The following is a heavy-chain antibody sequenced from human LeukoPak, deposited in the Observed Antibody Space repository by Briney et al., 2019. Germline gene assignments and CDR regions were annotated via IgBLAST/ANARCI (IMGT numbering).Heavy chain of an antibody. J-gene: IGHJ4*02. Sequence: GASVKVSCKASGYTFINYYIHWVRQAPAQGLEWVGIINPSGGSTTYAQKFQGRVSMTRDTSTSTVYMELSSLESDDTALYYCARHSLPGTTPFDYWGQGTLVTVSS. CDR1: GYTFINYY. V-gene: IGHV1-46*01. D-gene: IGHD1-1*01. CDR3: ARHSLPGTTPFDY. CDR2: INPSGGST.